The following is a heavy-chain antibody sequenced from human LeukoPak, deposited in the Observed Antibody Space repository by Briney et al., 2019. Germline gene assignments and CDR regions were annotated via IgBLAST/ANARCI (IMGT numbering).Heavy chain of an antibody. V-gene: IGHV4-31*03. D-gene: IGHD1-1*01. CDR2: IYYSGST. CDR3: AQSYNWNYYY. CDR1: GGSISSGGYY. J-gene: IGHJ4*02. Sequence: SETLSLTCTVSGGSISSGGYYWSWLRQHPGKGLEWIGYIYYSGSTYYNPSLKSRVTISVDTSKNQFSLKLSSVSAADTAVYYCAQSYNWNYYYWGQGTLVTVSS.